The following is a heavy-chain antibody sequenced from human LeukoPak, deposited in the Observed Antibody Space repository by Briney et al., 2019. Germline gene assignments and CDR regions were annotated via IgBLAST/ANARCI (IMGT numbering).Heavy chain of an antibody. J-gene: IGHJ2*01. V-gene: IGHV4-59*01. D-gene: IGHD6-19*01. CDR3: ARDLREADIAVAGKFYWYFDL. Sequence: SETLSLTCTVSDDSITIYYWSWIRQPPGKGLEWIGCIDHTGSTNYNPSLNSRVTISRDTSKNHFTLKLSSVTAADTAVYYCARDLREADIAVAGKFYWYFDLWGRGTLVTVSS. CDR1: DDSITIYY. CDR2: IDHTGST.